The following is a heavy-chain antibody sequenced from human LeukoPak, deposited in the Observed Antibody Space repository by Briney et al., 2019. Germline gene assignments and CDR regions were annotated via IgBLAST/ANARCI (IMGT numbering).Heavy chain of an antibody. CDR1: GFTFSSCA. D-gene: IGHD3-22*01. CDR2: ISGSGGST. J-gene: IGHJ4*02. Sequence: PGGSLRLSCAASGFTFSSCAMSWVRQAPGKGLEWVSAISGSGGSTYYADSVKGRFTISRDNSKNTLYLQMNSLRAEDTAVYYCAKSPTYYYDSSGYYFDYWGQGTLVTVSS. V-gene: IGHV3-23*01. CDR3: AKSPTYYYDSSGYYFDY.